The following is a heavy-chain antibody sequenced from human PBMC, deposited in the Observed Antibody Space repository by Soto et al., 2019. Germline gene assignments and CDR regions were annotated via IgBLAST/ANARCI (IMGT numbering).Heavy chain of an antibody. J-gene: IGHJ5*02. CDR1: GFTFSSYG. CDR3: ARGMDVLDPNWFDP. CDR2: IWYDGSNK. V-gene: IGHV3-33*01. Sequence: QVQLVESGGGVVQPGRSLRLSCAASGFTFSSYGMHWVRQAPGKGLEWVAVIWYDGSNKYYADSVKGRFTISRDNSKNSLYQQMNSLRAEDTAVYYCARGMDVLDPNWFDPWGQGTLVTVSS. D-gene: IGHD2-2*03.